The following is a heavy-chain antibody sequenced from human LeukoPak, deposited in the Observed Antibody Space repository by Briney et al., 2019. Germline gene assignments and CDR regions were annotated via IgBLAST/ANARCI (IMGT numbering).Heavy chain of an antibody. V-gene: IGHV3-43*02. Sequence: GGSLRLSCAASGFTFDDYAMHWVRQAPGKGLEWVSLISRVGGSTYYADSVKGRFTISRDNSKNSLYLQMNSLRTEDTALYYCARTLWVGELSNYYGMDVWGQGTTVTVSS. J-gene: IGHJ6*02. CDR3: ARTLWVGELSNYYGMDV. CDR1: GFTFDDYA. CDR2: ISRVGGST. D-gene: IGHD3-10*01.